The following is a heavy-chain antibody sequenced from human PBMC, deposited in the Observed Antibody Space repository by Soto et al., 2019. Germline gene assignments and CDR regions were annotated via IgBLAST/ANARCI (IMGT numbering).Heavy chain of an antibody. CDR3: ATLDRGIEHDWFDP. CDR2: MYYSVST. D-gene: IGHD5-18*01. V-gene: IGHV4-39*07. Sequence: SETLSLTCDVSGGSTMISSYYCAWIRQPPGKGLEWIGSMYYSVSTNYNPSLKSRVTISVDTSKNQFSLKLSSVTAADTAVYYCATLDRGIEHDWFDPWGQGTLVTVSS. J-gene: IGHJ5*02. CDR1: GGSTMISSYY.